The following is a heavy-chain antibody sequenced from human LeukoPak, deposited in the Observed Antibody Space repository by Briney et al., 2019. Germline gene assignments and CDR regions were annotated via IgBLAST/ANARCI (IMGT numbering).Heavy chain of an antibody. D-gene: IGHD4-17*01. V-gene: IGHV3-23*01. CDR2: ISGGADSA. J-gene: IGHJ6*02. CDR1: GFTFSSYA. CDR3: ARSRVTTVTTRDSYYYGMDV. Sequence: PGGSLRLSCAASGFTFSSYAMNWVRQAPGKGLEGVSAISGGADSAYYADSVKGRFTISRDNAKNALYLQMNSLRAEDTAVYYCARSRVTTVTTRDSYYYGMDVWGQGTTVTVSS.